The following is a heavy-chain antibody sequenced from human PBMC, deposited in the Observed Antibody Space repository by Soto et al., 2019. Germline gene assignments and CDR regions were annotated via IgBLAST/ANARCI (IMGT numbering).Heavy chain of an antibody. D-gene: IGHD2-15*01. CDR1: GGTFSSNN. CDR3: ARDVDSGGTDY. Sequence: ASVKVSCKASGGTFSSNNIFWVRQAPGQGLEWMGRIIPILSITNYAQKFQGRVTITADKSTNTAYMELSSLRSEDTAIYYCARDVDSGGTDYWGQGTLVTVSS. CDR2: IIPILSIT. V-gene: IGHV1-69*04. J-gene: IGHJ4*02.